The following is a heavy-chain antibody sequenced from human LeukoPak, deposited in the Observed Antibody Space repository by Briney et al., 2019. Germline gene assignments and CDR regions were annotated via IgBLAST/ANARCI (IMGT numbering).Heavy chain of an antibody. Sequence: SQTLSLTCTVSGGSISSGGYYWSWIRQPPGKGLEWIGYIYHSGSTYYNPSLKSRVTISVDRSKNQFSLKLSSATAANTAVYYCAREQPPLDYYYYMDVWGKGTTVTVSS. CDR1: GGSISSGGYY. D-gene: IGHD3-16*01. J-gene: IGHJ6*03. CDR2: IYHSGST. CDR3: AREQPPLDYYYYMDV. V-gene: IGHV4-30-2*01.